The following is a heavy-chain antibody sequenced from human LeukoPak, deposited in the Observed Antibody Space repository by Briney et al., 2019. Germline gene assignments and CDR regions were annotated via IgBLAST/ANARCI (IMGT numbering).Heavy chain of an antibody. CDR1: GASVSSYY. CDR2: SAHTGSS. J-gene: IGHJ4*02. CDR3: ARYYADLNGYYYYYDY. D-gene: IGHD3-22*01. Sequence: LETLSLTCTVSGASVSSYYWSWIRKPPGKGLEWIGFSAHTGSSSYNPSLKSRVSISVDKSMNHFSLRLTSVTTADTAVYYCARYYADLNGYYYYYDYWGQGTLVTVSS. V-gene: IGHV4-59*02.